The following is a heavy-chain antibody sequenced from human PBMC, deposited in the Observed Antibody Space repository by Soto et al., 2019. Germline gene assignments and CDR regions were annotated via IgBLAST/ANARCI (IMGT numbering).Heavy chain of an antibody. V-gene: IGHV3-48*02. Sequence: GGSLRLSCAASGFTFSGYNMIWVRQAAGKGLECLSYISKAGSPINYADSVKGRFTISRDNAKNSLYLQMNSLRDEDTAVYYCARVSCCGLDHYYYMDVWGKGVTVTVSS. CDR1: GFTFSGYN. CDR3: ARVSCCGLDHYYYMDV. CDR2: ISKAGSPI. J-gene: IGHJ6*03. D-gene: IGHD1-1*01.